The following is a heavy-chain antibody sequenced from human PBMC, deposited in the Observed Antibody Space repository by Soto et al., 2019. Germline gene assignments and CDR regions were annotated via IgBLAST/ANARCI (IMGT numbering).Heavy chain of an antibody. D-gene: IGHD2-2*01. Sequence: QVQLVQSGAEVKKDGSSVKVSCKASGGTFSSYAISWVRQAPGQGLEWMGGIIPISGTANYAQKFQGRVTITADESTSTAYMELSSLRSEDTAVYYCARSQGSSTSLAIYYYYYYGMDVWGQGTTVTVSS. J-gene: IGHJ6*02. CDR3: ARSQGSSTSLAIYYYYYYGMDV. CDR2: IIPISGTA. V-gene: IGHV1-69*01. CDR1: GGTFSSYA.